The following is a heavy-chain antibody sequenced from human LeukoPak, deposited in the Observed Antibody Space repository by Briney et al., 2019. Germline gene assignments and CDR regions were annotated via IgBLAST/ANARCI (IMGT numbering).Heavy chain of an antibody. D-gene: IGHD6-13*01. J-gene: IGHJ4*02. Sequence: SETLCLTCAVTGVSFSGYYWNWIRQPPGKGLEWIGEINHSGSTNYNPSLKSRVDISRDTSKNQFSLKLSPVTAADTAIYYCARGPPRYSSSWYGDYWGQGTLVSVSS. CDR3: ARGPPRYSSSWYGDY. CDR1: GVSFSGYY. CDR2: INHSGST. V-gene: IGHV4-34*01.